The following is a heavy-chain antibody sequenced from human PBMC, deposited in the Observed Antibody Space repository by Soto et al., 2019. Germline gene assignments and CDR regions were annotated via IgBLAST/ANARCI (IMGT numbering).Heavy chain of an antibody. CDR1: GGTFSSYA. V-gene: IGHV1-69*13. CDR2: IIPIFGTA. J-gene: IGHJ5*02. CDR3: ARDTENYYDSSGYYYWWFDP. Sequence: SVKVSFKASGGTFSSYAISWVRQAPGQGLEWMGGIIPIFGTANYAQKFQGRVTITADESTSTAYMELSSLRSEDTAVYYCARDTENYYDSSGYYYWWFDPWGQGTLVTVSS. D-gene: IGHD3-22*01.